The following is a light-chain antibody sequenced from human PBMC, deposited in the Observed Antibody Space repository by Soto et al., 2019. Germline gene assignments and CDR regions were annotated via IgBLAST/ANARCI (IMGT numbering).Light chain of an antibody. CDR2: GAS. Sequence: EIVMTQSPATLSVSPGERATLSCRASQSVSSKLAGYQQKPGQAPRLLIHGASTRATGIPARFSGSGSGTEFTLTISSLQSEDFAVYYCQQYNNWPPWTFGQGTKVEIK. CDR1: QSVSSK. CDR3: QQYNNWPPWT. J-gene: IGKJ1*01. V-gene: IGKV3D-15*01.